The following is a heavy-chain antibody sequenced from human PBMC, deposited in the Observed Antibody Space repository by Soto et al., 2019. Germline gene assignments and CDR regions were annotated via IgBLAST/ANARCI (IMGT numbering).Heavy chain of an antibody. Sequence: SQTLSLTCVISWGSVSSNTATWNWVRQSPSRGLEWLGRTYYRSNWNFDYALSVKSRITINPDTSKNQFSLQLHSLTPEDTAVYYCAGELDIHHGLGYWGPGTSVTVSS. CDR1: WGSVSSNTAT. D-gene: IGHD3-3*02. V-gene: IGHV6-1*01. CDR2: TYYRSNWNF. CDR3: AGELDIHHGLGY. J-gene: IGHJ4*02.